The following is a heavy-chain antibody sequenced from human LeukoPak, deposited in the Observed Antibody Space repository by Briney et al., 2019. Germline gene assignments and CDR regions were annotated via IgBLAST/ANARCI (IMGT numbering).Heavy chain of an antibody. D-gene: IGHD1-26*01. CDR2: INPNSGGT. V-gene: IGHV1-2*02. CDR1: GYTFTGYY. CDR3: AREKVGATSYFDY. J-gene: IGHJ4*02. Sequence: ALVKVSCKASGYTFTGYYMHWVRQAPGQGLEWMGWINPNSGGTNYAQKFQGRVTMTRDTSISTAYMELSRLRSDDTAVYYCAREKVGATSYFDYWGQGTLVTVSS.